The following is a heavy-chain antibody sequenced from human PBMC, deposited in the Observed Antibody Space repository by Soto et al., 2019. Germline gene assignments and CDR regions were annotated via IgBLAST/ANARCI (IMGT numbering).Heavy chain of an antibody. CDR3: AILVDSSRLDY. CDR2: IYYSGST. D-gene: IGHD6-13*01. CDR1: GGSISSYY. V-gene: IGHV4-59*08. J-gene: IGHJ4*02. Sequence: SSETLSLTCTVSGGSISSYYWSWIRQPPGKGLEWIGYIYYSGSTNYNPSLKSRVTISVDTSKNQFSLKLSSVTAADTAVYYCAILVDSSRLDYWGQGTLVTVSS.